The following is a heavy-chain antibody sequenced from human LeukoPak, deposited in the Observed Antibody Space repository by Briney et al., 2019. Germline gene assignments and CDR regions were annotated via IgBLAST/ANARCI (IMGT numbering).Heavy chain of an antibody. V-gene: IGHV4-59*08. D-gene: IGHD5-12*01. CDR1: GGSIISYF. J-gene: IGHJ4*02. CDR2: IYYRVST. CDR3: ARKLISFSGYVFDY. Sequence: SESLSLTCIVSGGSIISYFWSWIRPPPGRGREWVGYIYYRVSTNYNPSLKSRVTTSVDTSKNQCCLKLSSVSAADTAVYYCARKLISFSGYVFDYWGQGTLVTVSS.